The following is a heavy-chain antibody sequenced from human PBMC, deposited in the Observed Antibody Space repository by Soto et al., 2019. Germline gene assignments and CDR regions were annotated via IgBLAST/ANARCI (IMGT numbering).Heavy chain of an antibody. V-gene: IGHV3-30*05. CDR2: IPFEGNTQ. J-gene: IGHJ6*02. CDR1: GFTLIRYG. D-gene: IGHD1-1*01. Sequence: GASLKISCAASGFTLIRYGMHWVRQAPGKGLEWVAVIPFEGNTQYYADSVKGRFTISRDNSKDTLSLQIHSLRPEDTAVYYCARGAEHQLLSRDYFYGMDVWGQGTTVTVSS. CDR3: ARGAEHQLLSRDYFYGMDV.